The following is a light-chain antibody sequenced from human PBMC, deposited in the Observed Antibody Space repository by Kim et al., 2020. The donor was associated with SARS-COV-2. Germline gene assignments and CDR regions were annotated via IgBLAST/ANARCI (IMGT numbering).Light chain of an antibody. CDR3: ASWETSPNIAV. V-gene: IGLV1-51*01. J-gene: IGLJ3*02. CDR2: DNN. CDR1: NSNIQNNF. Sequence: QSAVTQPPSVSAAPGQKVSISCSGSNSNIQNNFVSWYQQLQGSAPKLLIYDNNKRPSGIPDRFSGSKSGTSATLDITGLQTGDEGDYYCASWETSPNIAVFGGGTQLTVL.